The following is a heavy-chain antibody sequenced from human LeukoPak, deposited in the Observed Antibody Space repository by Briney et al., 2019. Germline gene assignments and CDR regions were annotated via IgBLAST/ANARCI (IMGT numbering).Heavy chain of an antibody. J-gene: IGHJ4*02. CDR1: GFSLSAYG. CDR3: ARSQSSSLIDY. V-gene: IGHV3-33*01. D-gene: IGHD6-13*01. Sequence: GGSLRLSCAASGFSLSAYGVHWVRLAPGKGLEWVAVIWYDGTSKDYADSVKGRFTFSRDNSKNTLYLQMNSLTVEDTAVYYCARSQSSSLIDYWGQGTLVTVSS. CDR2: IWYDGTSK.